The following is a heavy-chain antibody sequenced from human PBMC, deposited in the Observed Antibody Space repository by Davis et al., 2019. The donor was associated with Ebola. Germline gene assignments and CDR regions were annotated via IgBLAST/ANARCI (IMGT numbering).Heavy chain of an antibody. V-gene: IGHV3-74*01. J-gene: IGHJ5*02. CDR1: GFTFSSYS. CDR2: INSDGSST. Sequence: GESLKISCAASGFTFSSYSMNWVRQAPGKGLVWVSLINSDGSSTSYADSVKVRFTISRDNAKNTLYLQMNSLRAEDTAVYYCAARNNWFDPWGQGTLVTVSS. CDR3: AARNNWFDP. D-gene: IGHD6-6*01.